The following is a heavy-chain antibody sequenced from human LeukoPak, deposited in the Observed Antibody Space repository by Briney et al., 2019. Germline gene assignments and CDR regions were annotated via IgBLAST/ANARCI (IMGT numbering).Heavy chain of an antibody. V-gene: IGHV3-74*01. CDR1: GFTFSSYG. Sequence: PAGRSLRLSCAASGFTFSSYGMHWVRQAPGKGLVWVSRINSDGSSTNYADSVKGRFTISRDNAKNMVYLQMNSLRAEDTAVYYCTPDRSYAMEVWGQGATVAVS. CDR2: INSDGSST. CDR3: TPDRSYAMEV. J-gene: IGHJ6*02.